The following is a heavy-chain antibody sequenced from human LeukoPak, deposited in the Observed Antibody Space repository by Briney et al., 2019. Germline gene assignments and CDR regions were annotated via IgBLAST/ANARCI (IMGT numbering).Heavy chain of an antibody. Sequence: SGTLSLTCTVSGDSINSLDLWSWVRQPPGKGLEWIGEMYLSGTTHSNPSVKSRVTISIDKSKNQFFLNLSSVTAADAAVYYCAGLVGRYSSGLYYYYFDYWGQGTLVTVSS. V-gene: IGHV4-4*02. D-gene: IGHD3-22*01. CDR3: AGLVGRYSSGLYYYYFDY. J-gene: IGHJ4*02. CDR1: GDSINSLDL. CDR2: MYLSGTT.